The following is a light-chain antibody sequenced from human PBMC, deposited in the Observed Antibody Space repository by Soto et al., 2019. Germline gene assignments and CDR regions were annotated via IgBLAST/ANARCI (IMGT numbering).Light chain of an antibody. CDR3: QKFNTAPLT. CDR2: SAS. V-gene: IGKV1-27*01. J-gene: IGKJ5*01. Sequence: DIQMTXXXXSLSASVGDRVTITCRASQDISVYLAWYQQKPGKVPKLLIYSASTLQSGVPSRFSGSGSGTDFTLTISSLQPEDVATSYCQKFNTAPLTFGQGTQLEIK. CDR1: QDISVY.